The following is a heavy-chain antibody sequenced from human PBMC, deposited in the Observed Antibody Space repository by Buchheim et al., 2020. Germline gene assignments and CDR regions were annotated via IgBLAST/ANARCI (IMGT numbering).Heavy chain of an antibody. CDR1: GGSISSYY. D-gene: IGHD6-13*01. V-gene: IGHV4-4*07. CDR2: IYTSGST. Sequence: QVQLQESGPGLVKPSETLSLTCTVSGGSISSYYWSWIRQPAGKGLEWIGRIYTSGSTNYNPSLKSRVTMSVDTSKNQFSLKLSSVTAADTAVYYCARERVSGAPSSSWYRDWFDPWGQGTL. CDR3: ARERVSGAPSSSWYRDWFDP. J-gene: IGHJ5*02.